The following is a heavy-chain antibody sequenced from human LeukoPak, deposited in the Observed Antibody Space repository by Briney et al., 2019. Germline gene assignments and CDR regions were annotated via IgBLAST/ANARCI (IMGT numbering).Heavy chain of an antibody. CDR1: GFTFSSYS. CDR2: ISSSISTI. Sequence: PGGSLRLSCAASGFTFSSYSMNWVRQAPGKGLECVSYISSSISTIYYADSVKGRFTISRDNAKNSLYLQMNSLRAEDTALYYCARLIGYAIAAAATDYWGQGALFTVSS. J-gene: IGHJ4*02. V-gene: IGHV3-48*04. D-gene: IGHD6-13*01. CDR3: ARLIGYAIAAAATDY.